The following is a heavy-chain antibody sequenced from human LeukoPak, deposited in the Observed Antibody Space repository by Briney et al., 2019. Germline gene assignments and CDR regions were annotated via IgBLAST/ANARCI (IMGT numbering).Heavy chain of an antibody. CDR2: IHTSGSS. CDR1: GGSFSGNY. J-gene: IGHJ4*02. V-gene: IGHV4-59*10. CDR3: ARGPLFDY. Sequence: PSETLSLTCAVYGGSFSGNYWSWIRQPAGKGLEWIGRIHTSGSSNYNPSLKSRVTMSVDTSKSQLSLKLTSVTAADTAVYYCARGPLFDYWGQGTLVTVSS.